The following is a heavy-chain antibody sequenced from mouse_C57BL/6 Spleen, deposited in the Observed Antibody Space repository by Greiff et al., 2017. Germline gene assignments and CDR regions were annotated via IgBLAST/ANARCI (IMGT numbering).Heavy chain of an antibody. CDR2: INPNNGGT. CDR3: ARRRPIYYDYEDY. V-gene: IGHV1-26*01. J-gene: IGHJ2*01. CDR1: GYTFTDYY. Sequence: VQLKESGPELVKPGASVKISCKASGYTFTDYYMNWVKQSHGKSLEWIGDINPNNGGTSYNQKFKGKATLTVDKSSSTAYMELRSLTSEDSAVYYCARRRPIYYDYEDYWGQGTTLTVSS. D-gene: IGHD2-4*01.